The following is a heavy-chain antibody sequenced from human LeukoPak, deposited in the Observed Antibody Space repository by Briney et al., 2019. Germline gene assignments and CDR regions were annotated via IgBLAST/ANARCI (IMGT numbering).Heavy chain of an antibody. J-gene: IGHJ4*02. CDR3: ASKLVVGATKSDYFDY. V-gene: IGHV3-74*01. CDR2: INRDGSSA. Sequence: PGGSLRLSCAASGFTFSSFWMRWVRQAPGKGLVWVSRINRDGSSAGYAASVKGRFTISRDNAKNTLYLQMNSLRAEDTAVYYCASKLVVGATKSDYFDYWGQGTLVTVSS. CDR1: GFTFSSFW. D-gene: IGHD1-26*01.